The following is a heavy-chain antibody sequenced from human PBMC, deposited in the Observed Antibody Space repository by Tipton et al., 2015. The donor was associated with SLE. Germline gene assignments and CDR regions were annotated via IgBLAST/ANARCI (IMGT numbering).Heavy chain of an antibody. V-gene: IGHV3-30*03. Sequence: RSLRLSCAASGFSFSSYGMHWVRQAPGKGLEWVTVISYDGRNKYYADSVKGRFTVSRDNSKNTLYVQMNSLRAEDTAVYYCAREGAYCGGDCFDYWGQGTLVTVSS. D-gene: IGHD2-21*01. CDR1: GFSFSSYG. CDR3: AREGAYCGGDCFDY. J-gene: IGHJ4*02. CDR2: ISYDGRNK.